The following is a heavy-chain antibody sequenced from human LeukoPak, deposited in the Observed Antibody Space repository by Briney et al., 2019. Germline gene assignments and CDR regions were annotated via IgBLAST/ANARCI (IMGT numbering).Heavy chain of an antibody. CDR2: ISSNGGST. V-gene: IGHV3-64*01. J-gene: IGHJ4*02. D-gene: IGHD2-15*01. CDR3: ARVAARVSLDY. Sequence: GGSLRLSCAASGFTVSSNYMSWVRQAPGKGLEYVSAISSNGGSTYYASSVKGRFTISRDNSRNTLYLQMGSLRAEDMAVYYCARVAARVSLDYWGQGTLVTVSS. CDR1: GFTVSSNY.